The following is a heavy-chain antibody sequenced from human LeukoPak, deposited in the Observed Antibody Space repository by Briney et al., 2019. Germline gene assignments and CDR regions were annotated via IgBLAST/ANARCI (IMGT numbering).Heavy chain of an antibody. CDR3: AKDLIVGATPAQYFQH. V-gene: IGHV3-30*02. CDR2: IRYDGSNK. CDR1: GFTFSSYG. D-gene: IGHD1-26*01. J-gene: IGHJ1*01. Sequence: GGSLRLSCAASGFTFSSYGMHWVRQAPGKGLEWVAFIRYDGSNKYYADSVKGRFTISRDNSMNTLYLQMNSLRAEDTAVYYCAKDLIVGATPAQYFQHWGQGTLVTVSS.